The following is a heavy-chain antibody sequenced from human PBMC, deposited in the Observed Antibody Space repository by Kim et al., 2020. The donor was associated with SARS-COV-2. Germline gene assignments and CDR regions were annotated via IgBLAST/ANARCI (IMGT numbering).Heavy chain of an antibody. CDR3: ARFDDSSGYFTGHAASFDI. Sequence: SETLSLTCTVSGGSISSYYWSWIRQPPGKGLEWIGYIYYSGSTNYNPSLKSRVTISVDTSKNQFSLKLSSVTAADTAVYYCARFDDSSGYFTGHAASFDIGGQGTMVTVSS. D-gene: IGHD3-22*01. J-gene: IGHJ3*02. CDR1: GGSISSYY. CDR2: IYYSGST. V-gene: IGHV4-59*01.